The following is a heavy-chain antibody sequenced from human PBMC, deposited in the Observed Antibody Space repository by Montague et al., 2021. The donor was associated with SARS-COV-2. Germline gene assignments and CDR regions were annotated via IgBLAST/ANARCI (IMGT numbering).Heavy chain of an antibody. CDR1: TTSFSGYY. D-gene: IGHD3-16*01. J-gene: IGHJ4*02. CDR2: IDQSGKT. Sequence: SETRSLTCAVHTTSFSGYYRGWIRQSPGKGLEWIGEIDQSGKTXXXPTLKGRVTISADTSKSQFSLKLNSVTAADTAVYYCVRGWGSWFHWGQGTLVTVSS. V-gene: IGHV4-34*01. CDR3: VRGWGSWFH.